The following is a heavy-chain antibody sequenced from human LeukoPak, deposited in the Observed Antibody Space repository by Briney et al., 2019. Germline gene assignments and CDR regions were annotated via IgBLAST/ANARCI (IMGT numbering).Heavy chain of an antibody. D-gene: IGHD2-2*01. CDR3: ARSTHCISTSCLTMLY. CDR2: INPNSGGT. Sequence: ASVKVSCKASGYTFTGYYMHWVRQAPGQGLEWVGWINPNSGGTSYAQKFQGRVTMTRDTSISTAYMELSRLRSDDTALYYCARSTHCISTSCLTMLYWGQGTLVTVSS. V-gene: IGHV1-2*02. J-gene: IGHJ4*02. CDR1: GYTFTGYY.